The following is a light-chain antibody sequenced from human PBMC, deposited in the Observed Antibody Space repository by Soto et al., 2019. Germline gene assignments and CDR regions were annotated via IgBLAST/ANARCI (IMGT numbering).Light chain of an antibody. J-gene: IGKJ4*01. CDR3: HQRGNWSLT. CDR2: DAS. V-gene: IGKV3-11*01. Sequence: EIVLTQSPATLSLSPGERATLSCRASQRISGSLAWYQQKPGQAPRLLVYDASSSATGIPARFSGSGSGADFTLTISSLELDDLAVYYCHQRGNWSLTVGGGTKVEIK. CDR1: QRISGS.